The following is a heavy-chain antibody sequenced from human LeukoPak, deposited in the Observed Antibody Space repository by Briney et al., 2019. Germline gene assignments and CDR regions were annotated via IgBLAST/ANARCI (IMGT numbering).Heavy chain of an antibody. Sequence: ASVKVSCTASGYTFTSYDINWVRQATGQGLEWMGWMNPNSGNTGYAQKFQGRVTMSEDTSTDTAYMEVRSLRFEDTAVYYCTTRRFYGSATGWFDPWGQGTLVTVST. J-gene: IGHJ5*02. CDR2: MNPNSGNT. CDR1: GYTFTSYD. D-gene: IGHD3-10*01. V-gene: IGHV1-8*01. CDR3: TTRRFYGSATGWFDP.